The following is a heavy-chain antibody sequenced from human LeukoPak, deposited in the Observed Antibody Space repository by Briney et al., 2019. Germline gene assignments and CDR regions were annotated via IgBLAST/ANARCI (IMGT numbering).Heavy chain of an antibody. J-gene: IGHJ4*02. CDR3: IYPEVHS. CDR1: GFTVSTNY. D-gene: IGHD1-14*01. V-gene: IGHV3-66*01. CDR2: IYSAGST. Sequence: GGSLRLSCAASGFTVSTNYMSWVRQAPGKGLEWVSVIYSAGSTYYADSVKGRFTISRDNSQNTLYLQMNSLRAEDTAVYYCIYPEVHSWGQGTLVTVSS.